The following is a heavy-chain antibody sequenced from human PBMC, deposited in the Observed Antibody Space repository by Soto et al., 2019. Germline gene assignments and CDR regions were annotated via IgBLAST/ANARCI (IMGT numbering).Heavy chain of an antibody. Sequence: GESLKISCKGSGYSFTSYWIGWVRQMPGKGLERMGIFYPGDSDTRYSPSFQGQVTISADKSITTTYLQWSSLKASDTAIYYCARLFDTSGWYDYWGQGTLVTVSS. CDR2: FYPGDSDT. CDR3: ARLFDTSGWYDY. J-gene: IGHJ4*02. D-gene: IGHD6-19*01. CDR1: GYSFTSYW. V-gene: IGHV5-51*01.